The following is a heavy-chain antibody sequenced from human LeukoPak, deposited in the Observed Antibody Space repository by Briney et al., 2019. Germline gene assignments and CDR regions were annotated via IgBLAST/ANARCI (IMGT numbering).Heavy chain of an antibody. J-gene: IGHJ4*02. CDR3: ARHWGNTWAYSWGSYFDY. V-gene: IGHV1-46*01. D-gene: IGHD2-21*01. CDR1: GDTFTTYY. CDR2: INPSAGAT. Sequence: ASVTLSCKASGDTFTTYYRHWVRQAPGQGLEGMGIINPSAGATMYAPNFPCRVTLPWDPSTPTVYMQLTSLTSEDSAVYFCARHWGNTWAYSWGSYFDYWGPGTLVTASS.